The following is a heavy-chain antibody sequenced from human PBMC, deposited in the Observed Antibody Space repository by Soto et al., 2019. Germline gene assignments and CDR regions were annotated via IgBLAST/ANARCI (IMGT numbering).Heavy chain of an antibody. D-gene: IGHD2-2*01. J-gene: IGHJ4*02. CDR2: ISPYNGDT. CDR3: AGYCSSTSCDHYFDY. CDR1: GYSFTNYD. V-gene: IGHV1-18*01. Sequence: ASVKVSCKASGYSFTNYDISWVRQAPGQGLEWMGWISPYNGDTNYAQKLQGRVTMTTDTSTSTAYMELRSLRSDDTAVYYCAGYCSSTSCDHYFDYWGQGTLVTSPQ.